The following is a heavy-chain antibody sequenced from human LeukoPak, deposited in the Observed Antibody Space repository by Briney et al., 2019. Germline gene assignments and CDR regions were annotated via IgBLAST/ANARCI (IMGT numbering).Heavy chain of an antibody. D-gene: IGHD6-13*01. CDR3: AKDGLIAAAGFVFYFDY. J-gene: IGHJ4*02. Sequence: PGGSLRLSCAASGFTFSSYAMSWVRQAPGKGLEWVSAISGSGGSTYYADSVKGRFTISRDNSRNTLYLQMNSLRAEDTAVYYCAKDGLIAAAGFVFYFDYWGQGTLVTVSS. V-gene: IGHV3-23*01. CDR1: GFTFSSYA. CDR2: ISGSGGST.